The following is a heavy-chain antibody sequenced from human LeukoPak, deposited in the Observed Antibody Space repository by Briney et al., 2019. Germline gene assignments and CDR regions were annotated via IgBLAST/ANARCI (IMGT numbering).Heavy chain of an antibody. Sequence: GGSLRLSCAASGFTFSSYEMNWVRQAPGKGLEWVSYISSSGSTIYYADSVKGRFTISRDNAKNSLYLQMNSLRAEDTAVYYFAELGITMIGGVWGKGTTVTISS. D-gene: IGHD3-10*02. J-gene: IGHJ6*04. V-gene: IGHV3-48*03. CDR3: AELGITMIGGV. CDR1: GFTFSSYE. CDR2: ISSSGSTI.